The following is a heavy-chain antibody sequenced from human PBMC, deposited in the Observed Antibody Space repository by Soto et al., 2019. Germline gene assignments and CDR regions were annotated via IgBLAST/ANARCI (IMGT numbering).Heavy chain of an antibody. J-gene: IGHJ4*02. CDR1: GGTFSSYA. CDR2: IIPIFGTA. V-gene: IGHV1-69*13. CDR3: AREPPLRYYDSSGYPN. D-gene: IGHD3-22*01. Sequence: SVKVSCKASGGTFSSYAISWVRQAPGQGLEWMGGIIPIFGTANYAQKFQGRVTITADESTSTAYMELSSLRSEDTAVYYCAREPPLRYYDSSGYPNWGQGTLVTVSS.